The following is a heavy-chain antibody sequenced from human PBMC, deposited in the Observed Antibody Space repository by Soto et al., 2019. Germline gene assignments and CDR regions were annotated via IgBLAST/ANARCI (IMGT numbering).Heavy chain of an antibody. V-gene: IGHV3-23*01. Sequence: EVQLLESGGGLVQPGGSLRLSCAASGFTFNNYAITWVRQAPRKGLEWVSNIDGDGGNIFYPDSVKGRFTISRDSSKNRVFLQMNNRRAADTALYYCAKRGPYCAKGRCHYYFDYWGQGPLVTVSS. CDR3: AKRGPYCAKGRCHYYFDY. D-gene: IGHD2-8*01. CDR2: IDGDGGNI. J-gene: IGHJ4*02. CDR1: GFTFNNYA.